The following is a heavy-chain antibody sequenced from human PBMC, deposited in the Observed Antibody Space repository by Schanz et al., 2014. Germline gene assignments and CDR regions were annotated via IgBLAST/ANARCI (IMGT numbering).Heavy chain of an antibody. V-gene: IGHV1-69*09. D-gene: IGHD3-10*01. Sequence: QVQLIQSGAEVKKPGASVKVSCTASGYTFTSYDINWVRQAPGQGLEWMGRIIPIHGIVNYAQRFRDRVRITADKSTSTAYMELSSLRSDDTAVYYCARAKRFGDMDVWGQGTTVTVSS. J-gene: IGHJ6*02. CDR1: GYTFTSYD. CDR3: ARAKRFGDMDV. CDR2: IIPIHGIV.